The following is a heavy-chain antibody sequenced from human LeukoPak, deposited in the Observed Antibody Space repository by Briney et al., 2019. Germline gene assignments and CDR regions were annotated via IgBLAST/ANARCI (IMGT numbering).Heavy chain of an antibody. J-gene: IGHJ4*02. Sequence: GGCLRLSCAASGFNFNSYAMSWVRQAPGKGLELVSAISGSGGSTYYADSVKGRFTISRDNSKHTLYLQMNSLRAEDTAVYYCAKAALYFDWSSGYWGQGTLVTVSS. CDR3: AKAALYFDWSSGY. D-gene: IGHD3-9*01. CDR1: GFNFNSYA. CDR2: ISGSGGST. V-gene: IGHV3-23*01.